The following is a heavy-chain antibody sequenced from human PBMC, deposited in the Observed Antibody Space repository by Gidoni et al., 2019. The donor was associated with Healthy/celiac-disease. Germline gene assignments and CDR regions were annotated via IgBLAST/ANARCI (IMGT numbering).Heavy chain of an antibody. J-gene: IGHJ4*02. Sequence: EDQLLESGGGLVQPGGSLRLSCAASGFTFTNYALSWVRQAPRKGLEWVSAISRGGDGTYYADSVKGRFTISRDNSKDTLSLQMNSLRADDTAVYYGAKFLSPYITIVGVVSLHSWGQGTLVNVSS. CDR1: GFTFTNYA. CDR2: ISRGGDGT. D-gene: IGHD3-3*01. V-gene: IGHV3-23*01. CDR3: AKFLSPYITIVGVVSLHS.